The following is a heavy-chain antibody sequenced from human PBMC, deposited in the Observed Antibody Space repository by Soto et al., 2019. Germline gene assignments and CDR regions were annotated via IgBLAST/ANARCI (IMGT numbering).Heavy chain of an antibody. D-gene: IGHD6-13*01. Sequence: QVQLVQSGAEVKKPGASVKVSCKASGYTFTNNYMHWVRQAPGQGLEWMGIINPSVGSATYAQKFQGRVTMTRDTYTSTVYMELSSLRSEDTAVYFCARDWAAGSPFDYWGQGTLVTVSS. CDR2: INPSVGSA. CDR3: ARDWAAGSPFDY. V-gene: IGHV1-46*01. CDR1: GYTFTNNY. J-gene: IGHJ4*02.